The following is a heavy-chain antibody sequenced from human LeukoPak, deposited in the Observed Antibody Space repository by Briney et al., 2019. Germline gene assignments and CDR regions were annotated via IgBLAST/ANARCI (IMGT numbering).Heavy chain of an antibody. Sequence: SGGSLRLSCAPSGFSVAQKYMTWVRQAPGKGLEWVSILYSGDNTWYADSVKGRFTIYRDVSKNTMYLQMNALSGGDTAVYYCARRGYCGSTTCFDHWGQGTLVTVFS. CDR1: GFSVAQKY. V-gene: IGHV3-66*01. J-gene: IGHJ4*02. CDR2: LYSGDNT. D-gene: IGHD2-2*01. CDR3: ARRGYCGSTTCFDH.